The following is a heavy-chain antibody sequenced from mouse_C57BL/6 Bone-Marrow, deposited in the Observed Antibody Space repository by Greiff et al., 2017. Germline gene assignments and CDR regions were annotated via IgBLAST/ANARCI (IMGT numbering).Heavy chain of an antibody. J-gene: IGHJ2*01. CDR3: ASSHYSNRFDY. D-gene: IGHD2-5*01. Sequence: QVQLQQPGAELVKPGASVKLSCKASGYTFTSYWMHWVKQRPGRGLEWIGRLDPNSGGTKYNEKFKSKATLTVDKPSRSAYMQLISLTSEDSAVYFCASSHYSNRFDYWGQGTTLTVSS. CDR2: LDPNSGGT. V-gene: IGHV1-72*01. CDR1: GYTFTSYW.